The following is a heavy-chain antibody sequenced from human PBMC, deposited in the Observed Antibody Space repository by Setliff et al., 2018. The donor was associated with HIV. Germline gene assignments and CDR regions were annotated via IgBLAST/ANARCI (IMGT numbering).Heavy chain of an antibody. Sequence: GASVKVSCKASGYSFTRNFVHWVRQAPGQRLEWMGWINAGNGNTKYSQKFQGRVTISRDTSASTVYMELNSLGSEDTAIYYCARDIGSVWHNWFDPWGQGTLVTVSS. CDR1: GYSFTRNF. CDR3: ARDIGSVWHNWFDP. J-gene: IGHJ5*02. CDR2: INAGNGNT. V-gene: IGHV1-3*01. D-gene: IGHD6-19*01.